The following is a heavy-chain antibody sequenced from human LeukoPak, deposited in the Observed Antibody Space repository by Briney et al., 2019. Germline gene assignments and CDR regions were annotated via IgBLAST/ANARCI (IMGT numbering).Heavy chain of an antibody. Sequence: ASVKVSCKTSGYTFTNYDINWVRQATGQGLEWMGWMNPNSGNTGYAQKFQGRVTITADKSTSTAYMELSSLRSEDTAVYYCARDPHNWFDPWGQGTLVTVSS. CDR2: MNPNSGNT. J-gene: IGHJ5*02. CDR3: ARDPHNWFDP. V-gene: IGHV1-8*03. CDR1: GYTFTNYD.